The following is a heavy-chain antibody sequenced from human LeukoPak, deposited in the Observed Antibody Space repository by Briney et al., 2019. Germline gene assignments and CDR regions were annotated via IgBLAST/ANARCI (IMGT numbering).Heavy chain of an antibody. J-gene: IGHJ6*02. Sequence: PSETLSLTCTVSGGSISSYYWSWIRQPPGKGLEWIGYIYYSGSTNYNPSLKSRVTISVDTSKNQFSLKLSSVTAADTAVYYCARENGDWFYGMDVWGQGTTVTVSS. D-gene: IGHD3-9*01. V-gene: IGHV4-59*01. CDR3: ARENGDWFYGMDV. CDR1: GGSISSYY. CDR2: IYYSGST.